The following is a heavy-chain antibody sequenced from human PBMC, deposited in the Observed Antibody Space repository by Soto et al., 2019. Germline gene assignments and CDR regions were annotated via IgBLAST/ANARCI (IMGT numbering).Heavy chain of an antibody. V-gene: IGHV3-30-3*01. CDR3: ARDLGEMATIFGY. CDR1: GFTFSSYA. D-gene: IGHD5-12*01. CDR2: ISYDGSNK. Sequence: QVQLVESGGGVVQPGRSLRLSCAASGFTFSSYAMHWVRQAPGKGLEWVAVISYDGSNKYYADFVKGRFTISRDNSKNTQYLQMNSLRAEDTAVYYCARDLGEMATIFGYWGQGTLVTVSS. J-gene: IGHJ4*02.